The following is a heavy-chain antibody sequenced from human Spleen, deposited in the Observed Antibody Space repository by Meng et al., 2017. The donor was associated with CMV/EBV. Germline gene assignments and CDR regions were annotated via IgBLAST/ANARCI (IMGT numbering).Heavy chain of an antibody. Sequence: GRSLRLSCAASGFTFSSYAMHWVRQAPGKGLEWVAVISYDGSKKYYADSVKGRFTISRDNSKNTLYLQMNSLRAEDTAVYYCARDGYSDSSGFYHYQGVDVWGQGTTVTVSS. J-gene: IGHJ6*02. CDR2: ISYDGSKK. D-gene: IGHD1-26*01. V-gene: IGHV3-30*04. CDR3: ARDGYSDSSGFYHYQGVDV. CDR1: GFTFSSYA.